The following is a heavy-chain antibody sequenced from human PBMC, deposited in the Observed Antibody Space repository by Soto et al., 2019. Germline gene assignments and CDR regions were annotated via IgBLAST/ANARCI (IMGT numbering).Heavy chain of an antibody. D-gene: IGHD3-3*01. CDR2: IVVGSGNT. Sequence: QMQLVQSGPEVKKPGTSVKVSCKASGFTFTSSAVQWVRQARGQRLEWIGWIVVGSGNTNYAQKFQERVTITRDMSTSTAYMELSSLRSEDTAVYYCAADTYDFWSGYYEVNEGGMDVWGQGTTVTVSS. CDR3: AADTYDFWSGYYEVNEGGMDV. V-gene: IGHV1-58*01. CDR1: GFTFTSSA. J-gene: IGHJ6*02.